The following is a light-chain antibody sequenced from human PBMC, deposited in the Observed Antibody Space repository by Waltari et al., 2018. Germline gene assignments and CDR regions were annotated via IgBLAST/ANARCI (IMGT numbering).Light chain of an antibody. CDR1: QSVGSY. V-gene: IGKV3-11*01. Sequence: EIVLTQSPATLSLSPGERATLSCRASQSVGSYLAWYQQKPGQAPRLLISAASNRAPGIPARFRGSGSGTDFTLTINSLEPEDFAVYYWQHRGHWPPDATFGPGTKVDIK. CDR3: QHRGHWPPDAT. CDR2: AAS. J-gene: IGKJ3*01.